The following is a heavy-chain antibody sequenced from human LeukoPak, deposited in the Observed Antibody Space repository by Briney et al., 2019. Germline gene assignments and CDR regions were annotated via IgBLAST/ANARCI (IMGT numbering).Heavy chain of an antibody. CDR1: GGSISSSSYY. V-gene: IGHV4-39*01. D-gene: IGHD6-6*01. J-gene: IGHJ4*02. CDR3: ARWGIAARPGEFDY. Sequence: SETLSLTCTVSGGSISSSSYYWGWIRQPPGKGLGWIGSIYYSGSTYYNPSLKSRVTISVDTSKNQFSLKLSSVTAADTAVYYCARWGIAARPGEFDYWGQGTLVTVSS. CDR2: IYYSGST.